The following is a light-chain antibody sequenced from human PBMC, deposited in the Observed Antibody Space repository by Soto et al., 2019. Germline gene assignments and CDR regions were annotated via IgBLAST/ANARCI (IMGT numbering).Light chain of an antibody. V-gene: IGKV3-15*01. J-gene: IGKJ5*01. CDR1: QSVSTN. Sequence: ERVLTPAPAALFESPGERATLSCRASQSVSTNLAWYQQKPGQAPRILIFGASTRATGVPARFSGSGSGTEFTLTINSLQSEDFAVYYCQQYNTAPPITFGEETRLEIK. CDR2: GAS. CDR3: QQYNTAPPIT.